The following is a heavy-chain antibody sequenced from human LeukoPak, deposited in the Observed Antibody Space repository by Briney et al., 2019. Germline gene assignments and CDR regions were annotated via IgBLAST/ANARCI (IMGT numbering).Heavy chain of an antibody. D-gene: IGHD3-16*01. V-gene: IGHV3-7*05. CDR1: GFTSSSSW. Sequence: GGSLTLSCAASGFTSSSSWMKWVRQAPGKGLESVAVIKEDGSEKYYVDSVKGRFATSRDNAKSSLYLQMNNVRAEDTAVYFCAANTQSGYWGQGALVTVSS. CDR3: AANTQSGY. J-gene: IGHJ4*02. CDR2: IKEDGSEK.